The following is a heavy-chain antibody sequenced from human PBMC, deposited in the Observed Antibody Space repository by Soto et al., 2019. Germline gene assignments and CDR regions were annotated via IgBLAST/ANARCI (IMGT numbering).Heavy chain of an antibody. V-gene: IGHV1-18*04. CDR1: NYTFTSYG. CDR3: AGGALKWEGGVFDS. Sequence: QVQLVQSGAEVRKPGASVKVSCKASNYTFTSYGISWVRQAPGQGLEWMGWISVYYVNTNYAQKFQDRVTITTDTSPSTDCRELGGLTSDDTAVYCWAGGALKWEGGVFDSWSQGTLVTVSS. J-gene: IGHJ4*02. CDR2: ISVYYVNT. D-gene: IGHD1-26*01.